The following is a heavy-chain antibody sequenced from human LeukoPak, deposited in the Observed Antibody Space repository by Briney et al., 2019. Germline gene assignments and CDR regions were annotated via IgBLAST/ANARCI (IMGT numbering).Heavy chain of an antibody. CDR2: FYYSGST. D-gene: IGHD5-12*01. Sequence: PSETLSLTCTVSGASINHYYCGWIRQQPPGKGLEWIVYFYYSGSTNYNPSLKSRVSISADTSKNQFTLILTSVTAADTAVYYCARLGNSGYKGGGMDVWGPGTTVTVSS. CDR3: ARLGNSGYKGGGMDV. CDR1: GASINHYY. J-gene: IGHJ6*02. V-gene: IGHV4-59*01.